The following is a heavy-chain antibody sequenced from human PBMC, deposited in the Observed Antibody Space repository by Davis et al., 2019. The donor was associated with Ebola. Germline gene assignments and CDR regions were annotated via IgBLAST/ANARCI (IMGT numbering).Heavy chain of an antibody. J-gene: IGHJ4*02. CDR2: IHPDSGVT. V-gene: IGHV1-2*02. D-gene: IGHD7-27*01. CDR1: GYTFTGHY. Sequence: ASVKVSCKTSGYTFTGHYMHWLRQAPGQGLEWMGWIHPDSGVTNYAQKFQDRLTVTSDISISTIYMDLHSLRSDDTAVYYCARDNDWGPDYWGQGTLVTV. CDR3: ARDNDWGPDY.